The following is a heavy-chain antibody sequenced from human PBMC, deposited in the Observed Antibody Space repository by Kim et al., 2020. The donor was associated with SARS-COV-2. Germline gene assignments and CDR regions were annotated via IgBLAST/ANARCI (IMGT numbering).Heavy chain of an antibody. CDR3: ARDLSLGRPGGFDY. CDR2: ISRNSDYI. J-gene: IGHJ4*02. Sequence: GGSLRLSCAASEFTSSRYSMNWVRQAPGKGLEWVSTISRNSDYIYYADSVEGRFTISRDNAKNSLYLQMNSLRADDTAMYYCARDLSLGRPGGFDYWGQG. V-gene: IGHV3-21*01. CDR1: EFTSSRYS. D-gene: IGHD3-10*01.